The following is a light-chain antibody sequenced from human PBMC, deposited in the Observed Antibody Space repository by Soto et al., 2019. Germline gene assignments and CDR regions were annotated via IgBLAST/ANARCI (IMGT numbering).Light chain of an antibody. CDR2: GAS. Sequence: EIVMTQSPATLSVSPGERATLSCRASQSVSSYLAWYQQQPAQAPTLLIYGASTRATGIPARFSGSGSGTDFTLTISSLEPEDFAVYYCQQHSHWPPWTFGQGTKVDIK. CDR1: QSVSSY. J-gene: IGKJ1*01. V-gene: IGKV3-11*01. CDR3: QQHSHWPPWT.